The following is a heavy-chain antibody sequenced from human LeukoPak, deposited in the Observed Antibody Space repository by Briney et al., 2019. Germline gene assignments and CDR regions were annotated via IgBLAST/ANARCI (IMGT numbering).Heavy chain of an antibody. CDR1: GVSINSGDNY. D-gene: IGHD3-10*01. V-gene: IGHV4-30-4*01. J-gene: IGHJ4*02. CDR2: IYYRGTT. Sequence: PSETLSLTCTVSGVSINSGDNYWSWIRQPPGKGLEWIGFIYYRGTTYYNPSLKSRVSISIDTSRNQFSLKLNSVTAADTAVYYCARIEGNSGYGWSHFDYWGQGRLVTVSS. CDR3: ARIEGNSGYGWSHFDY.